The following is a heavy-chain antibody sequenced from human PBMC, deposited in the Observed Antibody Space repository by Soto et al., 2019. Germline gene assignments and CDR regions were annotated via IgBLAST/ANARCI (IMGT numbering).Heavy chain of an antibody. Sequence: ESGGGVVQPGRSLRLSCAASGFTFSSYGMHWVRQAPGKGLEWVAVIWYDGSNKYYADSVKGRFTISRDNSKNTLYLQMNSLRAEDTAVYYCARGRGIAVAGSDYWGQGTLVTVSS. CDR2: IWYDGSNK. CDR3: ARGRGIAVAGSDY. V-gene: IGHV3-33*01. J-gene: IGHJ4*02. D-gene: IGHD6-19*01. CDR1: GFTFSSYG.